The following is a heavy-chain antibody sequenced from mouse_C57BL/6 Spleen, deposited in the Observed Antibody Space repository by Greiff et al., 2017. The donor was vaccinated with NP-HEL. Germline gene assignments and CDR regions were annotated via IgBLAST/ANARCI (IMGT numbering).Heavy chain of an antibody. CDR3: AIIYYGYDGSFAY. Sequence: VQLQQSGAELVKPGASVKMSCKASGYTFTTYPIEWMKQNHGKSLEWIGNFHPYNDDTKYNEKFKGKATLTVEKSSSTVYLELSRLTSDDSAVYYCAIIYYGYDGSFAYWGQGTLVTVSA. D-gene: IGHD2-2*01. CDR1: GYTFTTYP. V-gene: IGHV1-47*01. J-gene: IGHJ3*01. CDR2: FHPYNDDT.